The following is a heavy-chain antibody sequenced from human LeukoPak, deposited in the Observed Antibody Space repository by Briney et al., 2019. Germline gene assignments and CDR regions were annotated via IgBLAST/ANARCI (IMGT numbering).Heavy chain of an antibody. CDR1: GGSISSYY. D-gene: IGHD3-10*01. CDR2: IYTSGST. CDR3: ARLEFMTGDWFDP. Sequence: SETLSLTCTVSGGSISSYYWSWIRQPPGKGLEWIGYIYTSGSTNYNPSLKSRVTISVDTSKNQFSLKLSSVTAADTAVYYCARLEFMTGDWFDPWGQGTLVTASS. J-gene: IGHJ5*02. V-gene: IGHV4-4*09.